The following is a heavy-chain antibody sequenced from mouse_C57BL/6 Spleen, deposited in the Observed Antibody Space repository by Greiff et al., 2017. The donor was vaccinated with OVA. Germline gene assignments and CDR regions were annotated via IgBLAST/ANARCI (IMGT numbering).Heavy chain of an antibody. V-gene: IGHV1-26*01. CDR3: AREVYDVGRGFAY. D-gene: IGHD2-12*01. Sequence: VQLQQSGPELVKPGASVKISCKASGYTFTDYYMNWVKQSHGKSLEWIGDINPNNGGTSYNQKFKGKATLTVDKSSSTAYMELRSLTSEDSAVYYCAREVYDVGRGFAYWGQGTLVTVSA. CDR2: INPNNGGT. J-gene: IGHJ3*01. CDR1: GYTFTDYY.